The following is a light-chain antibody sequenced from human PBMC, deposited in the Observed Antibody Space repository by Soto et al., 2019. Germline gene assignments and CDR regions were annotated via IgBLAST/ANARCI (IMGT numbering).Light chain of an antibody. J-gene: IGLJ2*01. CDR1: SSNIGAGYD. CDR3: QSSDSSLSGVV. CDR2: GNS. V-gene: IGLV1-40*01. Sequence: QSVLTQPPSVSGAPGQRVTISCTGSSSNIGAGYDVHWYRQLPGTAPKLLIYGNSNRPSGVPDRFSGSKSGTSASLAITGLQAKDEAAYYCQSSDSSLSGVVFGGGTKLTVL.